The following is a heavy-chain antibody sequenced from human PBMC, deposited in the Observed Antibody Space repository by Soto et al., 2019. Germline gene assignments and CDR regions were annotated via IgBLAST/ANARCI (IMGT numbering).Heavy chain of an antibody. CDR3: AREIGGYCSSTSCWGWFDP. J-gene: IGHJ5*02. V-gene: IGHV4-31*03. D-gene: IGHD2-2*01. CDR2: ICYSGST. CDR1: GGSISSGGYY. Sequence: QVQLQESGPGLVKPSQTLSLTCTVSGGSISSGGYYWSWIRQHPGKGLEWIGYICYSGSTYYNPSLKSRVTISVDTSKNQFSLKLSSVTAADTAVYYCAREIGGYCSSTSCWGWFDPWGQGTLVTVSS.